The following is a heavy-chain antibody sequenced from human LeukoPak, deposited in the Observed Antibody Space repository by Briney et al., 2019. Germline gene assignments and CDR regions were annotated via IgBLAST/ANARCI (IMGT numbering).Heavy chain of an antibody. J-gene: IGHJ5*02. CDR1: GGSFSGYY. D-gene: IGHD3-10*01. Sequence: PSETLSLTCAVYGGSFSGYYWSWIRQPPGKGLEWIGEINHSGSTNYNPSLKSRVTISVDTSKNQFSLKLSSVTAADTAVYYCARVLLWFGELFTGFDPWGQGTLVTVSS. CDR3: ARVLLWFGELFTGFDP. V-gene: IGHV4-34*01. CDR2: INHSGST.